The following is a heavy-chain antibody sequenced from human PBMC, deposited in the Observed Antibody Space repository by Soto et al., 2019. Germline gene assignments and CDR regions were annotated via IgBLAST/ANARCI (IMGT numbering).Heavy chain of an antibody. D-gene: IGHD2-8*01. Sequence: GGSLRLSCAASGFTFSNAWMSWVRQAPGKGLEWVGRIKSKTDGGTTDYAAPVKGRFTISRDDSKNTLYLQMNSLKTEDTAMYYCTTSSPLGYCTNGVCYFDYWGQGTLVTVSS. CDR1: GFTFSNAW. V-gene: IGHV3-15*01. CDR2: IKSKTDGGTT. CDR3: TTSSPLGYCTNGVCYFDY. J-gene: IGHJ4*02.